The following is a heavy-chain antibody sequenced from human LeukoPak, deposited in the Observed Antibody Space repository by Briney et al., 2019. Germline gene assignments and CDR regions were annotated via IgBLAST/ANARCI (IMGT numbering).Heavy chain of an antibody. J-gene: IGHJ4*02. CDR3: AREGSRGDTAMGLDY. CDR2: TIPIFGTA. D-gene: IGHD5-18*01. Sequence: SVKVSCKASGGTFSSYAISWVRQAPGQGLEWMGGTIPIFGTANYAQKFQGRVTITTDESTSTAYMELSSLRSEDTAVYYCAREGSRGDTAMGLDYWGQGTLVTVSS. V-gene: IGHV1-69*05. CDR1: GGTFSSYA.